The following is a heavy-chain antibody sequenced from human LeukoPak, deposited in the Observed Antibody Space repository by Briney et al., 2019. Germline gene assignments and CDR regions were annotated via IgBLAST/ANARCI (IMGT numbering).Heavy chain of an antibody. CDR3: ARYGLLNISEINGFDI. J-gene: IGHJ3*02. Sequence: GGSLRLSCAASGFTFSSYSMNWVRQAPGKGLEWVSSISSSSSYIYYADSVKGRFTISRDNAKNSLYLQMNSLRAEDTAVYYCARYGLLNISEINGFDIWGQGTMVTVSS. CDR1: GFTFSSYS. CDR2: ISSSSSYI. D-gene: IGHD2/OR15-2a*01. V-gene: IGHV3-21*01.